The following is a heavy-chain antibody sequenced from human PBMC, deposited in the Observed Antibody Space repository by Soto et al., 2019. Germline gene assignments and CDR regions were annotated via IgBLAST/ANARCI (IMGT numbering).Heavy chain of an antibody. D-gene: IGHD3-10*01. J-gene: IGHJ5*02. CDR2: IYYSGST. V-gene: IGHV4-59*01. Sequence: SETLSLTCTFSGGTIISYYWSWIRQPTGKGLEWIGYIYYSGSTNYNPSLKSRVTISVDTSKNQFSLKLSSVTAADTAVYYCARESAGSGKNNWFDPWGQGMLVTVS. CDR3: ARESAGSGKNNWFDP. CDR1: GGTIISYY.